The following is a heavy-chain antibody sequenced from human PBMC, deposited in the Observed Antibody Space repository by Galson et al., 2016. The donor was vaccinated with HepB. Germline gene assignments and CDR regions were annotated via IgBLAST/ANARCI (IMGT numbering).Heavy chain of an antibody. V-gene: IGHV4-34*01. CDR3: ARSPTYYDFWDY. J-gene: IGHJ4*02. CDR2: IHHTGST. Sequence: ETLSLTCGVSGGSFSGYQWTWIRQSPGKGLEWIGEIHHTGSTNYNPSLKSRIAISVDTSKKQVSLKINSVTDADTAVYYCARSPTYYDFWDYWGQGTLVTVSS. D-gene: IGHD3-3*01. CDR1: GGSFSGYQ.